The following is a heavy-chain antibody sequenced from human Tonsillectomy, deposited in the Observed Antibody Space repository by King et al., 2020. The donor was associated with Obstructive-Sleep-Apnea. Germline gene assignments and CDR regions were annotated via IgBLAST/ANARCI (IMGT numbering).Heavy chain of an antibody. CDR1: GYTISNYG. V-gene: IGHV3-30*03. CDR3: ASPDGSGSHPPYYYY. D-gene: IGHD3-10*01. J-gene: IGHJ4*02. Sequence: QLVQSGGGVVQPVRSLRLSCAASGYTISNYGMNWVRQAPGKWVGWGASTLYAVSNTYYADSVKGRFTISRDNSKNTLYLQMNSLRSEDTAVYYCASPDGSGSHPPYYYYWGQGTLVTVSS. CDR2: TLYAVSNT.